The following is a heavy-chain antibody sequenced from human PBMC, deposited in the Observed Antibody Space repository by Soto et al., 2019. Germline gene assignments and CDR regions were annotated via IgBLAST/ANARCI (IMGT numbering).Heavy chain of an antibody. J-gene: IGHJ5*02. V-gene: IGHV4-30-4*01. CDR3: GRDLTSNANCIDP. CDR1: GDYIHVGGYY. CDR2: IYYTGKT. Sequence: SETLSLTCSVSGDYIHVGGYYWTWIRQRPGKGLEWMGYIYYTGKTYYNPSLESRLTMSVDRSKNQFSLRLTSVTAADTAVYFCGRDLTSNANCIDPWGQGTLVTVSA. D-gene: IGHD2-2*01.